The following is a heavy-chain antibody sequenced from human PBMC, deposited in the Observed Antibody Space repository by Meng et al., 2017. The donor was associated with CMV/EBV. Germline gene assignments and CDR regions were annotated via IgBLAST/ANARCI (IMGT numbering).Heavy chain of an antibody. Sequence: SETLSLTCAVYGGSFSGYYWSWIRQPPGKGLEWIGEINHSGSTNYNPSLKSRVTISVDTSKNQFSLKLSSVTAADTAVYYCARVNGGGSFEVDYWGQGTLVTVSS. CDR3: ARVNGGGSFEVDY. CDR1: GGSFSGYY. CDR2: INHSGST. J-gene: IGHJ4*02. D-gene: IGHD2-15*01. V-gene: IGHV4-34*01.